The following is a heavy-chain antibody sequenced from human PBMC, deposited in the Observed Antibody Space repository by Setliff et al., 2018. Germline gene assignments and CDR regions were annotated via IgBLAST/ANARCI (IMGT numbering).Heavy chain of an antibody. Sequence: GSLRLSCAASGFTISYYAIHWVRQAPGKGLEWVAMIWSDGNTTYYADSVKGRFTVSRDNSKNTLYLQMNSLRPEDTAVYYCARTCSGSGCYAGLESWGQGTPVTSPQ. CDR2: IWSDGNTT. D-gene: IGHD2-15*01. V-gene: IGHV3-30*04. J-gene: IGHJ4*02. CDR1: GFTISYYA. CDR3: ARTCSGSGCYAGLES.